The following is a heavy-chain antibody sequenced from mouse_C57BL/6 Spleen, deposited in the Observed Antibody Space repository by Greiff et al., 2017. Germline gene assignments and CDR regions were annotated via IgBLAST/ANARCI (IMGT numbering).Heavy chain of an antibody. D-gene: IGHD3-1*01. Sequence: EVKLMESGEGLVKPGGSLKLSCAASGFTFSSYALSWVRQTPEKRLAWVAYISSGGDYIYYADTVKGRFTISRDNARNTLYLQMSSLKSEDTAMYYCTRDRGSGRMDYWGQGTSVTVSS. V-gene: IGHV5-9-1*02. CDR3: TRDRGSGRMDY. CDR2: ISSGGDYI. CDR1: GFTFSSYA. J-gene: IGHJ4*01.